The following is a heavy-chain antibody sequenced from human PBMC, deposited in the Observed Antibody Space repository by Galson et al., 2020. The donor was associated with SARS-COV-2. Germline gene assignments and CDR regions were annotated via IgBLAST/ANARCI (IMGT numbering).Heavy chain of an antibody. CDR2: VSWNSGKI. CDR1: GFTFDDSA. Sequence: GGSLRLSCAASGFTFDDSAMYWVRQGPGKGLEWVSVVSWNSGKILYADSVKGRFTISRDNAKNSLYLDMNSLKIEDTALYYCARTTTYSNAGPVAYWGQGTLVTVSS. CDR3: ARTTTYSNAGPVAY. D-gene: IGHD1-26*01. V-gene: IGHV3-9*01. J-gene: IGHJ4*02.